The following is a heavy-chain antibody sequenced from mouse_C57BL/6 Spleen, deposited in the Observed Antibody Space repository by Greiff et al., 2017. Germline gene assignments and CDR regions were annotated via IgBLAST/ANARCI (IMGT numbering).Heavy chain of an antibody. D-gene: IGHD2-4*01. V-gene: IGHV1-26*01. J-gene: IGHJ4*01. CDR1: GYTFTDYY. CDR2: INPNNGGT. CDR3: ARAYYDYDRGYYYAMDY. Sequence: VQLQQSGPELVKPGASVKISCKASGYTFTDYYMNWVKQSHGKSLEWIGDINPNNGGTSYNQKFKGKATLTVDKSSSTAYMELRSLTSEDSAVYYCARAYYDYDRGYYYAMDYWGQGTSVTVSS.